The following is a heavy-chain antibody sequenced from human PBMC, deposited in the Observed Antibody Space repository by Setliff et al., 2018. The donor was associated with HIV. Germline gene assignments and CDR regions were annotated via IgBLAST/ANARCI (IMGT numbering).Heavy chain of an antibody. CDR3: ARGLWFGGSYWFDP. CDR1: GDSISSGSYF. V-gene: IGHV4-61*01. D-gene: IGHD3-10*01. Sequence: PSETLSLTFSVSGDSISSGSYFWGWIRQTPGKGLEWIGNIYYTGTTKNNPSLKSRVTMSIDTSKNQFSLKLGSVTAADTAVYYCARGLWFGGSYWFDPWGQGTLVTVSS. J-gene: IGHJ5*02. CDR2: IYYTGTT.